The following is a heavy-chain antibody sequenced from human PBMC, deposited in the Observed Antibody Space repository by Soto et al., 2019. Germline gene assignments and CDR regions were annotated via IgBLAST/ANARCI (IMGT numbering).Heavy chain of an antibody. CDR2: IYYSGST. J-gene: IGHJ4*02. Sequence: PSETLSLTGTVSGGSISSGDYYWSWIRQPPGKGLEWIGYIYYSGSTYYNPSLKSRVTISVDTSKNQFSLKLSSVTAADTAVYYCARAEYSSGWYFDYWGQGTLVTVSS. D-gene: IGHD6-19*01. CDR3: ARAEYSSGWYFDY. V-gene: IGHV4-30-4*01. CDR1: GGSISSGDYY.